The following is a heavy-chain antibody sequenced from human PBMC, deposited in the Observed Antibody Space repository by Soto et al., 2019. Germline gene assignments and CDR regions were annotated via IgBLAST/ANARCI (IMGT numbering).Heavy chain of an antibody. CDR2: IWYDGSNK. J-gene: IGHJ6*02. V-gene: IGHV3-33*01. Sequence: SLRLSCAASGFTFSSYGMHWVRQAPGKGLEWVAVIWYDGSNKYYADSVKGRFTISRDNSKNTLYLQMNSLRAEDTAVYYCARDYEGITIFPLYGMDVWGQGTTVTVSS. CDR3: ARDYEGITIFPLYGMDV. CDR1: GFTFSSYG. D-gene: IGHD3-9*01.